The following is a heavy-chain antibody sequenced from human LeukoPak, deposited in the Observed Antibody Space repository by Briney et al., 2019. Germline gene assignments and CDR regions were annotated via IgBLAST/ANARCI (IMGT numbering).Heavy chain of an antibody. V-gene: IGHV3-7*03. D-gene: IGHD6-6*01. CDR2: IKQDGSEK. Sequence: PGGSLRLSCAASGFTFSSYWMSWVRQAPGEGLEWVANIKQDGSEKYYVNSVKGRFTISRDTSKNTLYLQMNSLRAEDTAVYYCAREGKYSSSYYFDYWGQGTLVTVSS. CDR3: AREGKYSSSYYFDY. CDR1: GFTFSSYW. J-gene: IGHJ4*02.